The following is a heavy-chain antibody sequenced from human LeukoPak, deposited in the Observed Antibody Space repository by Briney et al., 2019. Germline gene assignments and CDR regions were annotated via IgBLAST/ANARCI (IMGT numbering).Heavy chain of an antibody. CDR3: ARGYVVVTRGPPDY. Sequence: ASVKVSCKASGYTFTGYYIHWVRQAPGQGLEWMGWINPNSGGTNYAQKFQGRVTMTRDTSICTAYMELSRLRSDDTAVYYCARGYVVVTRGPPDYWGQGTLVTVSS. J-gene: IGHJ4*02. D-gene: IGHD3-22*01. V-gene: IGHV1-2*02. CDR2: INPNSGGT. CDR1: GYTFTGYY.